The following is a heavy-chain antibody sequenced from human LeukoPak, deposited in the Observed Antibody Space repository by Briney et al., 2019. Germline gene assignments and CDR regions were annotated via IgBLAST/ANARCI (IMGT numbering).Heavy chain of an antibody. D-gene: IGHD6-6*01. CDR2: ISGSGGST. CDR1: GFTFSSYA. J-gene: IGHJ4*02. V-gene: IGHV3-23*01. CDR3: AKAVAARPDVGYFDY. Sequence: AGGSLRLSCAASGFTFSSYAMSWVRQAPGKGLEWVSAISGSGGSTYYADSVKGRFTISRDNSKNTLYLQMNSLRAEDTAVYYCAKAVAARPDVGYFDYWGQGTLVTVSS.